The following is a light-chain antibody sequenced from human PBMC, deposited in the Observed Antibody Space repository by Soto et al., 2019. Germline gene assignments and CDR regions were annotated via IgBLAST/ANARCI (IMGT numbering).Light chain of an antibody. CDR2: AAS. Sequence: DIQMTQSPSSLSASVGDRVTITCRASQSISSYLNWYQQKPGKAPKLLIYAASSLQSGVPSRFSGSGSRTDFPLTISSLQPEDFATFYFQQSYSTPRTFGQGTKVEIK. CDR1: QSISSY. CDR3: QQSYSTPRT. V-gene: IGKV1-39*01. J-gene: IGKJ1*01.